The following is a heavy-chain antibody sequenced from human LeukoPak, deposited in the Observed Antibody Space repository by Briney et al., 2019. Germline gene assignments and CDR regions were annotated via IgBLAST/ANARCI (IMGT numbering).Heavy chain of an antibody. CDR1: GGSISSYY. CDR3: ARAVAGARITIFGVATPQAQLDY. D-gene: IGHD3-3*01. Sequence: SETLSLTCTVSGGSISSYYWSWIRQPPGKGLEWIGYIYYSGSTNYNPSLKSRVTISVDTSKNQFSLKLSSVTAADTAVYYCARAVAGARITIFGVATPQAQLDYWGQGTLVTVSS. V-gene: IGHV4-59*01. J-gene: IGHJ4*02. CDR2: IYYSGST.